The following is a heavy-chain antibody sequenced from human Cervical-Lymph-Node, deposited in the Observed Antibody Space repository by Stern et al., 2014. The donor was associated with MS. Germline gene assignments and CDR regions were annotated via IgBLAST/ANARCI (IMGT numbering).Heavy chain of an antibody. CDR1: GYTFNRYY. V-gene: IGHV1-18*01. Sequence: QMQLVQSGTEVKKPGASVKVSCKASGYTFNRYYINWMRQAPGKGLEWMGRISAHSGKTDYAQKFQGRVTMTTDTPTSTAHLELRSLRSDDTAMYYCARAIDLPDYWGQGTLVTVSS. J-gene: IGHJ4*02. D-gene: IGHD5-24*01. CDR3: ARAIDLPDY. CDR2: ISAHSGKT.